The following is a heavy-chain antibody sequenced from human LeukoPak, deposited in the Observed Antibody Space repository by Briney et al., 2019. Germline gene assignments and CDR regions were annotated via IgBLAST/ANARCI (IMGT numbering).Heavy chain of an antibody. CDR2: VYYSGNT. CDR3: ARGEYEDLVDN. Sequence: SETLSLTCTVSGGSISGYHWSWIRQSPGRGLEWIGYVYYSGNTNYNPSLKSRLTISLDTAKNQFSLKLSSVTSADTAVYYCARGEYEDLVDNWGQGTLVTVSS. D-gene: IGHD1-26*01. CDR1: GGSISGYH. V-gene: IGHV4-59*01. J-gene: IGHJ4*02.